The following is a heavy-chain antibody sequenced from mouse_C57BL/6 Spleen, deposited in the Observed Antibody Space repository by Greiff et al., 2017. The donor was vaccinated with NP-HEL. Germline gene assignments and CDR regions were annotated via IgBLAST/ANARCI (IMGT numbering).Heavy chain of an antibody. CDR1: GYTFTSYW. D-gene: IGHD2-4*01. Sequence: QVQLKQSGAELVKPGASVKLSCKASGYTFTSYWMHWVKQRPGRGLEWIGRIDPNSGGTKYNEKFKSKATLTVDKPSSTAYMQLSSLTSEDSAVYYCARWPMGLRQDYAMDYWGQGTSVTVSS. V-gene: IGHV1-72*01. CDR3: ARWPMGLRQDYAMDY. J-gene: IGHJ4*01. CDR2: IDPNSGGT.